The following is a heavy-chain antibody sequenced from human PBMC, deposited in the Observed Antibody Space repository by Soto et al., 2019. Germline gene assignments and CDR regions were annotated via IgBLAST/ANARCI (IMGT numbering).Heavy chain of an antibody. CDR3: ARGGGIVVVTAPYDH. CDR2: IIPIFGTA. J-gene: IGHJ4*02. D-gene: IGHD2-21*02. CDR1: GGTFSSYA. V-gene: IGHV1-69*13. Sequence: SVKVSCKASGGTFSSYAISWVRQAPGQGLEWMGGIIPIFGTANYAQKFQGRVTITADESTSTAYMELSSLRSEDTALYYCARGGGIVVVTAPYDHWGQGTLVTVSS.